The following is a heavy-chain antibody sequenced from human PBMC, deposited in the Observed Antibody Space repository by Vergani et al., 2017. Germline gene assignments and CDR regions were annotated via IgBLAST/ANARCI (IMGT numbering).Heavy chain of an antibody. D-gene: IGHD3-10*01. CDR1: GFTFSSYS. V-gene: IGHV3-48*02. Sequence: EVQLVESGGGLVQPGGSLRLSCAASGFTFSSYSMNWVRQAPGKGREWVSYISSSSSTIYYADSVKGRFTISRDNAKNSLYLQMNSLRDEDTAVYYCARGGGYGSGSYYVGAFDIWGQGTMVTVSS. CDR2: ISSSSSTI. J-gene: IGHJ3*02. CDR3: ARGGGYGSGSYYVGAFDI.